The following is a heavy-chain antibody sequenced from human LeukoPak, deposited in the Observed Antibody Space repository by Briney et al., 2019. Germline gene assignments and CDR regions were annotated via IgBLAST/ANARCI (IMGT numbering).Heavy chain of an antibody. Sequence: GGSLRPSCAASGFTFSSYSMNWVRQAPGKGLEWVSYISSSSSTIYYADSVKGRFTISRDNAKNSLYLQMNSLRAEDTAVYYCAKFPGGYFDYWGQGTLVTVSS. CDR3: AKFPGGYFDY. CDR1: GFTFSSYS. V-gene: IGHV3-48*01. CDR2: ISSSSSTI. D-gene: IGHD4-23*01. J-gene: IGHJ4*02.